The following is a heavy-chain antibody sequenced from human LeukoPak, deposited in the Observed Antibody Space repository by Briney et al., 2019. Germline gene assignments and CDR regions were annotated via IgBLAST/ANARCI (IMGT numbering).Heavy chain of an antibody. D-gene: IGHD3-10*01. CDR2: VSGSGRTT. J-gene: IGHJ4*02. CDR1: GFIFRSYA. V-gene: IGHV3-23*01. Sequence: GGSLRLSCAASGFIFRSYAMSWVSQAPGKGLEWVSAVSGSGRTTYYADSVKGRFTTSRDNSRNTLFLQMDSLRAEDTAVYYCAKDMSFGDSYFDYWGQGTLVTVSS. CDR3: AKDMSFGDSYFDY.